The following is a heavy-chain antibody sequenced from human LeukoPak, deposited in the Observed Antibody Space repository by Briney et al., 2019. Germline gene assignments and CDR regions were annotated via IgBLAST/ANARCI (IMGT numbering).Heavy chain of an antibody. CDR1: GGSISSGSYY. CDR2: IYYSGST. J-gene: IGHJ6*03. D-gene: IGHD4-11*01. Sequence: SETLSLTCTVSGGSISSGSYYWGWIRQPPGKGLEWIGSIYYSGSTYFNPSLKSRVTISVDTSKSQFSLKLSSMTAADTAVYYCARVSLPSEVTVPYYYYMDVWGKGTTVTVSS. CDR3: ARVSLPSEVTVPYYYYMDV. V-gene: IGHV4-39*07.